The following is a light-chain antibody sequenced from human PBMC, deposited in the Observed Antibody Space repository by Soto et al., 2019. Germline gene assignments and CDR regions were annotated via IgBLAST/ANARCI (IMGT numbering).Light chain of an antibody. CDR1: TGAVNSGHF. V-gene: IGLV7-46*01. CDR2: DKT. CDR3: SLCSGGVRV. Sequence: QAVVTQQPSLTVSPGGTVTLTCDSTTGAVNSGHFPCWFHQKPGQTPRTLIYDKTNKHSWTPDRFSGSLLGGKAALTRSDAQSEDEADYYCSLCSGGVRVFGGGTKLTVL. J-gene: IGLJ3*02.